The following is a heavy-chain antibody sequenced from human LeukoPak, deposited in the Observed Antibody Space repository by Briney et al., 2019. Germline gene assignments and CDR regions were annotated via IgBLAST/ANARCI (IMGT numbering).Heavy chain of an antibody. J-gene: IGHJ4*02. Sequence: SETLSLTCAVSGGSISGNNWWNWVRQPPGKGLEWIGEIYHSGTSNYSPSLKSRVTISLDKSKNQFSLKLSSVTAADTAVYYCARDSDVLRYFDWLLVGYYFDYWGQGTLVTVSS. D-gene: IGHD3-9*01. CDR3: ARDSDVLRYFDWLLVGYYFDY. CDR2: IYHSGTS. V-gene: IGHV4-4*02. CDR1: GGSISGNNW.